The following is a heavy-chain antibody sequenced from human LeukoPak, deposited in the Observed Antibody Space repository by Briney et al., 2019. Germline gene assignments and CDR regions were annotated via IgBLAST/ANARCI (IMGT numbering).Heavy chain of an antibody. CDR1: GFTFSNAW. D-gene: IGHD7-27*01. Sequence: GGSLRLSCAASGFTFSNAWMSWVRQAPGKGLEWVGCIKSKTDGGTTDYAAPVKGRFTISRDDSKNTLYLQMHSLKTEDTAVYYCTAILGSLGQGTLVTVSS. J-gene: IGHJ5*02. CDR3: TAILGS. CDR2: IKSKTDGGTT. V-gene: IGHV3-15*01.